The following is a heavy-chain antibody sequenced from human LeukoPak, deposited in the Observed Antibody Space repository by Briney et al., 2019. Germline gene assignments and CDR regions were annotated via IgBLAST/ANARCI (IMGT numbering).Heavy chain of an antibody. Sequence: SVKVSCKASGGTFSSYAISWVRQAPGQGLEWMGWIIPIFGTANYAQKFQGRVTITTDESTSTAYMELSSLRSEDTAVYYCASSSNYVFSRHYMDVWGKGTMVTVSS. CDR3: ASSSNYVFSRHYMDV. D-gene: IGHD4-11*01. V-gene: IGHV1-69*05. CDR1: GGTFSSYA. J-gene: IGHJ6*03. CDR2: IIPIFGTA.